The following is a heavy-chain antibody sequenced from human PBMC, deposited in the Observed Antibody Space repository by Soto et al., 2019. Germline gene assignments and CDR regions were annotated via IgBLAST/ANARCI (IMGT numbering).Heavy chain of an antibody. CDR3: AKDSNYYYMDV. J-gene: IGHJ6*03. CDR1: GFTFSSYA. CDR2: ISGSGGST. Sequence: EVQLLESGGGLVQPGGSLRLSCAVSGFTFSSYAMNWVRQAPGKGLEWVPSISGSGGSTWYADSVKGRFTISRDNSKNTLNLQMNSLRAEDTAVYYCAKDSNYYYMDVWSKGTTVTVSS. D-gene: IGHD3-3*02. V-gene: IGHV3-23*01.